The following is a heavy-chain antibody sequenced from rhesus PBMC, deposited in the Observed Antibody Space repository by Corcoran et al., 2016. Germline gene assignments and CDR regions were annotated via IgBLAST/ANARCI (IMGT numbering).Heavy chain of an antibody. D-gene: IGHD4-23*01. V-gene: IGHV4S7*01. CDR3: ARDRESEYSNYVREFDY. J-gene: IGHJ4*01. Sequence: QVQLQESGPGVVKPSETLSLTCAVSGGSISGYYLWSWIRQPPGKGLEWIGYIYGGSGSTSYNPSLKSRVSTSIDTSKNQFSLKLSSVTAADTAVYYCARDRESEYSNYVREFDYWGQGVLVTVSS. CDR2: IYGGSGST. CDR1: GGSISGYYL.